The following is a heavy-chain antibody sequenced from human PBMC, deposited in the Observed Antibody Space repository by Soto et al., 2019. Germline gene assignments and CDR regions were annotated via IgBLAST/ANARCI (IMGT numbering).Heavy chain of an antibody. V-gene: IGHV4-30-4*08. J-gene: IGHJ4*02. CDR3: ARAGFSYGHLLF. D-gene: IGHD3-10*01. CDR1: GGSINSGDYY. CDR2: IFYSGTT. Sequence: SETLSLTCNVSGGSINSGDYYWDWLRQPPGKALEWIGYIFYSGTTNYSPSLKSRVAISIDTSKNQFSLSLTSVTAADTAVYYCARAGFSYGHLLFWGQGIRVTVSS.